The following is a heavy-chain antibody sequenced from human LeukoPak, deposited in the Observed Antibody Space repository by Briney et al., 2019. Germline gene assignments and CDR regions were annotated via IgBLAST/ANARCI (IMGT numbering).Heavy chain of an antibody. Sequence: GGSLRLSCAASGFTFSTSWMSWVRQAPGKGLEWVANIKHDASETNYADSVKGRFTISRGNAKNSLYLQMNSLRAEDTAMYYCARPRVPDSWGQGTLVTVSS. V-gene: IGHV3-7*01. CDR3: ARPRVPDS. CDR1: GFTFSTSW. J-gene: IGHJ4*02. CDR2: IKHDASET.